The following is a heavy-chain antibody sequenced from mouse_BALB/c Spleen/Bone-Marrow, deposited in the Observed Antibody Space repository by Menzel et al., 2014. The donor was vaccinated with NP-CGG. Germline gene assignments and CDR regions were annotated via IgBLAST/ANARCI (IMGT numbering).Heavy chain of an antibody. Sequence: VKVVESGAELMKLGASVKISCKATGYTFSNYWIEWVKQRPGHGLEWIGEILPGSGSSQYNEKFKGKATFTADTSSNTAYMQLSSLTSEDSAVYYCARGIRNYFDYWGQGTTLTVSS. CDR1: GYTFSNYW. V-gene: IGHV1-9*01. CDR2: ILPGSGSS. CDR3: ARGIRNYFDY. J-gene: IGHJ2*01. D-gene: IGHD3-2*02.